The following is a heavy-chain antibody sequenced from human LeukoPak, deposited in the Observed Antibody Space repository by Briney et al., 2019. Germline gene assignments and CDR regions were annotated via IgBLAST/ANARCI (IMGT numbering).Heavy chain of an antibody. D-gene: IGHD1-14*01. V-gene: IGHV4-38-2*02. CDR1: GYSISSGYY. J-gene: IGHJ4*02. CDR3: ARDGLPDLDY. Sequence: SETLSLTCTVSGYSISSGYYWGWIRQPPGKGLEWIGSIYHSGSTYYNPSLKSRVTISVDTSKNQFSLKLSSVTAADTAVYYCARDGLPDLDYWGQGTLVTVSS. CDR2: IYHSGST.